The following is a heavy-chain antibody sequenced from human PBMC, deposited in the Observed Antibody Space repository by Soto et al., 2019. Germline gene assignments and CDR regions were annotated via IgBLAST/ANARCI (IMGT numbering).Heavy chain of an antibody. CDR3: ARGRGYQYYGMDV. CDR1: GFTFSSYW. Sequence: GGSLRLSCAASGFTFSSYWMHWVRLAPGKGLVWVSRINTDGISTTYADSVKGRFTISRDKAKNTLYLQMNSLRADDTAVYYCARGRGYQYYGMDVWGQGTTVTVSS. J-gene: IGHJ6*02. V-gene: IGHV3-74*01. CDR2: INTDGIST.